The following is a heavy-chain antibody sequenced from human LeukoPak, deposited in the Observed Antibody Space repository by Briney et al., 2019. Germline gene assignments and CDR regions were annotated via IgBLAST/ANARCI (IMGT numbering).Heavy chain of an antibody. CDR1: GFTFSSYW. Sequence: GGSLRLSCAASGFTFSSYWMSWVRQAPGKGLEWVANIKQDGSEKYYVDSVKGRFTISRDNAKNSLYLQMNSLRAEDTAVYYCAKALYSSGWYGLDYWGQGTLVTVSS. J-gene: IGHJ4*02. CDR2: IKQDGSEK. V-gene: IGHV3-7*01. CDR3: AKALYSSGWYGLDY. D-gene: IGHD6-19*01.